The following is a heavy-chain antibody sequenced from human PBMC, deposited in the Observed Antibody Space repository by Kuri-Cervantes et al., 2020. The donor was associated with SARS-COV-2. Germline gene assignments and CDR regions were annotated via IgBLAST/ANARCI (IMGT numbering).Heavy chain of an antibody. CDR1: GYSISSGYY. D-gene: IGHD3-9*01. J-gene: IGHJ4*02. CDR3: ATTNSGYDTSD. V-gene: IGHV4-38-2*01. Sequence: SETLSLTCAVSGYSISSGYYWGWIRQPPGKGLEWIGSIYHSGSTYYNPSLKSRVTISVDTSKNQFSLKLSSVTAADTAVYYCATTNSGYDTSDWGQGTLVTVSS. CDR2: IYHSGST.